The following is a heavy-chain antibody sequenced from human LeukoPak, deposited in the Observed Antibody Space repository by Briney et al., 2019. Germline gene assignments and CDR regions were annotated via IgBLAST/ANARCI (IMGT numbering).Heavy chain of an antibody. CDR1: GYTFTGYY. CDR3: ARGFVDIVATGVPALDY. CDR2: INPNSGGT. V-gene: IGHV1-2*02. D-gene: IGHD5-12*01. J-gene: IGHJ4*02. Sequence: ASVKVSCKASGYTFTGYYMHWVRQAPGQGLEWMGWINPNSGGTNYAQKFQGRVTMTRDTSISTAYMELSRLRSDDTAAYYCARGFVDIVATGVPALDYWGQGTLVTVSS.